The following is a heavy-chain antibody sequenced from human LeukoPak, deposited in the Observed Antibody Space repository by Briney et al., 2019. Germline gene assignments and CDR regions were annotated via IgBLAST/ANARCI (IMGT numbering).Heavy chain of an antibody. CDR1: GGTFSSYT. J-gene: IGHJ4*02. CDR3: ARALLDYYDSSGYLDY. Sequence: SVKVSCKASGGTFSSYTISWVRQAPGRGLEWMGRIIPILGIANYAQKFQGRVTITADKSTSTAYMELSSLRSEDTAVYYCARALLDYYDSSGYLDYWGQGTLVTVSS. D-gene: IGHD3-22*01. V-gene: IGHV1-69*02. CDR2: IIPILGIA.